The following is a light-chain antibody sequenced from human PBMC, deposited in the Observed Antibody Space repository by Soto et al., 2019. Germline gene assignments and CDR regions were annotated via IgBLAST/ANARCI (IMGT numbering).Light chain of an antibody. V-gene: IGKV3-15*01. CDR2: GAS. Sequence: EIVMTQSPATLSVSPGERATLSCRASQSVSSNLAWYQQKPGQAPRLLIYGASTRATGIPARFSGSGSGTEFTLTFSSLQFEDFAVYTCQQYNNWPGTFGQGTKV. J-gene: IGKJ1*01. CDR1: QSVSSN. CDR3: QQYNNWPGT.